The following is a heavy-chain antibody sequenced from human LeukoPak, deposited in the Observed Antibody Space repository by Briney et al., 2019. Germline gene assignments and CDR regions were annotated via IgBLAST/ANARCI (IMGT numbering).Heavy chain of an antibody. CDR3: ARNIVVVPAAIYSAFDP. Sequence: GGSLRLSCAASGFTFSSYSMNWVRQAPGKGLEWVSSISSSSSYIYCADSVKGRFTISRDNAKNSLYLQMNSLRAEDTAVYYCARNIVVVPAAIYSAFDPWGQGTLVTVSS. J-gene: IGHJ5*02. V-gene: IGHV3-21*01. CDR1: GFTFSSYS. CDR2: ISSSSSYI. D-gene: IGHD2-2*01.